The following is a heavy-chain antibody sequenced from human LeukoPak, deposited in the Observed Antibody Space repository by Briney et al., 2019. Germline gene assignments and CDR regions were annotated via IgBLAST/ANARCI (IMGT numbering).Heavy chain of an antibody. D-gene: IGHD6-13*01. CDR1: GYSFTSYW. J-gene: IGHJ4*02. CDR3: ARDYGGIAAAGTAFDY. V-gene: IGHV5-51*01. CDR2: IYPGYSDT. Sequence: GESLKISCKGSGYSFTSYWIGWVRQMPGKGLEWMGIIYPGYSDTRYSPSFQGQVTISADKSISTAYLQWSSLKASDTAMYYCARDYGGIAAAGTAFDYWGQGTLVTVSS.